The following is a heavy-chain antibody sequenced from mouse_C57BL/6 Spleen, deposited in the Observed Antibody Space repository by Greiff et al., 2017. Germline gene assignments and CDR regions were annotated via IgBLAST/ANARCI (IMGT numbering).Heavy chain of an antibody. CDR1: GYSITSGYY. CDR2: ISYDGSN. V-gene: IGHV3-6*01. D-gene: IGHD2-3*01. Sequence: ESGPGLVKPSQSLSLTCSVTGYSITSGYYWNWIRQFPGNKLEWMGYISYDGSNNYNPSLKNRISITLDTSKNQFFLKLNSVTTEDTATYYCSRADGYYPAWFAYWGQGTLVTVSA. J-gene: IGHJ3*01. CDR3: SRADGYYPAWFAY.